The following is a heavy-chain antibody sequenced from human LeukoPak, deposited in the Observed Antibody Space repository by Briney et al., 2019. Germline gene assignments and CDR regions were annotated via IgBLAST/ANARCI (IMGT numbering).Heavy chain of an antibody. V-gene: IGHV3-48*04. J-gene: IGHJ1*01. CDR3: ARGGSGSYYNLPQH. D-gene: IGHD3-10*01. CDR2: ISSSSSTI. Sequence: PGMSLRLSCVASRFTLSSHWMNWVRQAPGKGLEWVSYISSSSSTIYYADSVKGRFTISRDNAKNSLYLQMNSLRAEDTAVYYCARGGSGSYYNLPQHWGQGTLVTVAS. CDR1: RFTLSSHW.